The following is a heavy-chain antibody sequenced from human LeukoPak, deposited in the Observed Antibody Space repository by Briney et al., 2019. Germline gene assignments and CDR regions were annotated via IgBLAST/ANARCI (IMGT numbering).Heavy chain of an antibody. Sequence: PGGSLRLSCAASGFTLSRDWMTWVRQAPHKGREGVANIKQYGSERYYIDSVKSRFTIPRDNAKNSLCLHMNSLRVEDSAVYYCARSGVPHGTDVWGQGTTVSVS. J-gene: IGHJ6*01. V-gene: IGHV3-7*04. CDR2: IKQYGSER. CDR3: ARSGVPHGTDV. D-gene: IGHD7-27*01. CDR1: GFTLSRDW.